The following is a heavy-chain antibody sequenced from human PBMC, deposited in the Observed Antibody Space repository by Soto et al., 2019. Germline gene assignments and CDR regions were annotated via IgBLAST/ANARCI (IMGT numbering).Heavy chain of an antibody. CDR2: ISAYNGNT. CDR1: GYTFTSYG. CDR3: ARDGGRVGTVNTIYYYGMDV. D-gene: IGHD4-17*01. Sequence: QVQLVQSGAEVKKPGASVKVSCKASGYTFTSYGISWVRQAPGQGLEWMGWISAYNGNTNYAQKLQGRVTMTTDTSTSTAYMELRSLRSDDTAVYYCARDGGRVGTVNTIYYYGMDVWGQGTTVTVSS. V-gene: IGHV1-18*01. J-gene: IGHJ6*02.